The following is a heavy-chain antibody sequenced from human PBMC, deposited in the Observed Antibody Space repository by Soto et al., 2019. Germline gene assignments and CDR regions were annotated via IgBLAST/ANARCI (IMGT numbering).Heavy chain of an antibody. V-gene: IGHV3-11*06. CDR2: ISISSTYI. Sequence: PGGSLRLSCEASGFTFGDSYMAWIRQAPGEGLEWISYISISSTYIKYADSVKGRFTISRDNAKNSVYVQMTNLKDEDTSVYNCARDTAITGPLFDSWGKGPLFTASS. J-gene: IGHJ5*02. CDR1: GFTFGDSY. D-gene: IGHD1-20*01. CDR3: ARDTAITGPLFDS.